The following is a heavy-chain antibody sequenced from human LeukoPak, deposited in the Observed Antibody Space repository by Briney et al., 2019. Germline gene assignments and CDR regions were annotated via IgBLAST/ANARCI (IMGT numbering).Heavy chain of an antibody. CDR3: ARGGSRLSGY. Sequence: GGSLRLSCAASGFTFATYWMTWVRQAPGKGLEWVATIKQDGSDKYYVDSVKGRFTISKDNAKNSLYLQMSSLTAEDTAVYYCARGGSRLSGYWGQGTLVTVSS. V-gene: IGHV3-7*01. J-gene: IGHJ4*02. CDR1: GFTFATYW. D-gene: IGHD5-12*01. CDR2: IKQDGSDK.